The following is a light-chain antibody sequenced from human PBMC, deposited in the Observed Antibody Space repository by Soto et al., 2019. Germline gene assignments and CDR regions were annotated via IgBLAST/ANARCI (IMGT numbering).Light chain of an antibody. CDR3: SSYTSGITV. Sequence: QSALTQPASVSGSPGQSITISCTGTSSDVGGYNYVSWYQQHPGKAPKLMIYEVSNRPSGVSNRFTGSKSGNTASLTISGLQAEDEADYYCSSYTSGITVFGGGTKLTVL. CDR1: SSDVGGYNY. CDR2: EVS. V-gene: IGLV2-14*01. J-gene: IGLJ3*02.